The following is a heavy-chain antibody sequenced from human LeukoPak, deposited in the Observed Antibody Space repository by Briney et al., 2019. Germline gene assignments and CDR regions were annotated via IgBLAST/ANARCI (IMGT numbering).Heavy chain of an antibody. CDR3: ARVKQLVPNWFDP. CDR2: INPNSGGT. CDR1: GYTFTGYY. V-gene: IGHV1-2*02. Sequence: ASVKVSCKASGYTFTGYYMHWVRQAPGQGLEWMGWINPNSGGTNYAQKFQGRVTMTRDTSISTAYMELSRLTSDDTAVYYCARVKQLVPNWFDPWSQGTLVTVSS. J-gene: IGHJ5*02. D-gene: IGHD6-6*01.